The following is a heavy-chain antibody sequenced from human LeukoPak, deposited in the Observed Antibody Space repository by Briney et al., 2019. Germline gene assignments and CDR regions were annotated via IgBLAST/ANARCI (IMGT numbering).Heavy chain of an antibody. Sequence: PGGSLRLSCAASGFIFSSYSMNWVRQAPGKGLEWVSYISSSSGTIYYADSVKGRFTISRDNAKNSLYLQMNSLRAEDTAVYYCARGSGTISAFDIWGQGTMVTVSS. D-gene: IGHD1-7*01. CDR1: GFIFSSYS. CDR2: ISSSSGTI. V-gene: IGHV3-48*01. CDR3: ARGSGTISAFDI. J-gene: IGHJ3*02.